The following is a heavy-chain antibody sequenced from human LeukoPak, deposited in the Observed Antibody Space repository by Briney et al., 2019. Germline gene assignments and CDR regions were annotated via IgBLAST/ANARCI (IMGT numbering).Heavy chain of an antibody. D-gene: IGHD6-13*01. J-gene: IGHJ4*02. CDR3: ARDPIAAAGTVDYFDY. V-gene: IGHV1-2*02. CDR2: INPNSGGT. Sequence: VASVKVSCKASGYTFTGYYMHWVRQAPGQGLEWMGWINPNSGGTNYAQKFQGRVTMTRDTSISTAYMELSRLRSDDTAVYYCARDPIAAAGTVDYFDYWGQGTLVTVSS. CDR1: GYTFTGYY.